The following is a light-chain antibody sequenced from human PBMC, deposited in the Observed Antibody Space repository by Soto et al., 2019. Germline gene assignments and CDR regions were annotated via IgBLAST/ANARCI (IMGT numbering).Light chain of an antibody. J-gene: IGLJ1*01. Sequence: QSVLTQPPSASGSPGQSVTISCTGTSSDVGKYDYVSWFQHHPGKAPKLIIYEVSKRPSGVPDRFSGSKSGSTASLTVSGLQTEDEADYYFNSYVAGSKVFGTGSKVTVL. CDR2: EVS. CDR1: SSDVGKYDY. CDR3: NSYVAGSKV. V-gene: IGLV2-8*01.